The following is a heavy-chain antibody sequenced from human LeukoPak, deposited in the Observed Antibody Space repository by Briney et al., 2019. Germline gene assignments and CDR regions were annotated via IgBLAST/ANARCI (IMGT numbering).Heavy chain of an antibody. CDR3: ARSYDYVWGSYRHIDY. V-gene: IGHV7-4-1*02. Sequence: ASVNVSCKASGYTFTSYAMNWVRQAPGQGLEWMGWINTNTGNPTYAQGFTGRFVFSLDTSVSTAYLQISSLKAEDTAVYYCARSYDYVWGSYRHIDYWGQGTLVTVSS. CDR2: INTNTGNP. D-gene: IGHD3-16*02. J-gene: IGHJ4*02. CDR1: GYTFTSYA.